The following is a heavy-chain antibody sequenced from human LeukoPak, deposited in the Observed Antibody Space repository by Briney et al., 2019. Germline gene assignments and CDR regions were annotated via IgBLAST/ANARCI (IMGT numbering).Heavy chain of an antibody. CDR3: ARLYGSGSYFY. Sequence: GGSLRLSCAASGFTVSSNYMGWVRQAPGKGLEWVSVIYSGGRTYYADSVKGRFTISRDSSKNTLYLQMSSLRAEGTAVYYCARLYGSGSYFYWGQGTLVTVSS. D-gene: IGHD3-10*01. V-gene: IGHV3-53*01. J-gene: IGHJ4*02. CDR2: IYSGGRT. CDR1: GFTVSSNY.